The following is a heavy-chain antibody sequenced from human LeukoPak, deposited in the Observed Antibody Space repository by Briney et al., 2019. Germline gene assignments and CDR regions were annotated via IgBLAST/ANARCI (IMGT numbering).Heavy chain of an antibody. V-gene: IGHV4-59*08. CDR1: GGSISSYY. D-gene: IGHD2/OR15-2a*01. Sequence: PSETLSLTCTVSGGSISSYYWSWIRQPPGKGLEWIGYIYYSGSTNYNPSLKSRVTISVDTSKNQFSLKLSSVTAADTAVYYCARHKAPGILVSWGQGTLVTVSS. J-gene: IGHJ4*02. CDR3: ARHKAPGILVS. CDR2: IYYSGST.